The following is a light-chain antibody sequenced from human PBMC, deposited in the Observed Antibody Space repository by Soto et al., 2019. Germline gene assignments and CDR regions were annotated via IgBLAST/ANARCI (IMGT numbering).Light chain of an antibody. CDR2: SAS. J-gene: IGKJ5*01. CDR3: QQYYSTPIT. CDR1: QTISSH. V-gene: IGKV1-39*01. Sequence: DIQMTQSPSSLSASVGDRVTITCRASQTISSHLNWYQQKPGIAPKLLIYSASSLQSGVPSRFSGSGSGTDFTLTISTLQPEDFATYYYQQYYSTPITFGQGTRLEIK.